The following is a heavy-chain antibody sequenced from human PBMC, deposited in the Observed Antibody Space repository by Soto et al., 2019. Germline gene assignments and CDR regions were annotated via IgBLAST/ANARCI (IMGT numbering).Heavy chain of an antibody. CDR2: ISGSGGST. J-gene: IGHJ4*02. D-gene: IGHD2-8*01. Sequence: GGSPRLSCAASGFTFSSYAMSWVRQAPGKGLEWVSAISGSGGSTYYADSVKGRFTISRDNSKNTLYLQMNSLRAEDTAVYYCANVLMVYAIAAPDFDYWGQGTLVTVSS. CDR3: ANVLMVYAIAAPDFDY. CDR1: GFTFSSYA. V-gene: IGHV3-23*01.